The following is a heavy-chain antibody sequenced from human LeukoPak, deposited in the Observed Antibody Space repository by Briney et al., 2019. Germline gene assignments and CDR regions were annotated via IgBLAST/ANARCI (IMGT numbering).Heavy chain of an antibody. V-gene: IGHV1-8*01. CDR3: ARGYCNGGSCYRDQGWFAP. J-gene: IGHJ5*02. CDR2: MDPNSGNT. Sequence: GASVKVSCKASGYTFTSYNINWVRQATGQGLEWMGWMDPNSGNTGYAQKFQGRVTMTRNTSISTAYMDLSSLRSEDTAVYYCARGYCNGGSCYRDQGWFAPWGQGTLVTVSS. CDR1: GYTFTSYN. D-gene: IGHD2-15*01.